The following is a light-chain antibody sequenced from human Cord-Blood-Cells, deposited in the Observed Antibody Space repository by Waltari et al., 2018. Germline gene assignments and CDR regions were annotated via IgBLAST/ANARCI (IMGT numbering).Light chain of an antibody. CDR1: SSDVGGYNY. Sequence: QSALTQPASVSGSPGQSIPISCTGTSSDVGGYNYVSWYQKPPGKAPKLMIYDVSNRPSVVSNRFSGSKAVNTASLTISGLQAEDEAYYYCSSYTSSSTLVFGGGTKLTVL. V-gene: IGLV2-14*01. J-gene: IGLJ3*02. CDR3: SSYTSSSTLV. CDR2: DVS.